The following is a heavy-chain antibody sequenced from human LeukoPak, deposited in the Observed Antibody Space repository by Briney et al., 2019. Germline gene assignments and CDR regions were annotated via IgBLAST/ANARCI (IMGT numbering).Heavy chain of an antibody. CDR2: ISYDGDYK. D-gene: IGHD2-2*01. CDR1: GFTFDTYA. V-gene: IGHV3-30-3*01. J-gene: IGHJ3*02. CDR3: ARGFFPKYCSSISCYLHAFDI. Sequence: GGSLRLSCAASGFTFDTYAMHWVRQAPGKGLEWVAVISYDGDYKFYADSVKGRFTISRDNSKNTLYLQMDSLRAEDTAVYYCARGFFPKYCSSISCYLHAFDIWGQGTMVTVSS.